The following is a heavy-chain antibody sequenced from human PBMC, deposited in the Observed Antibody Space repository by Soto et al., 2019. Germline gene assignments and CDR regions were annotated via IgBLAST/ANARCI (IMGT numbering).Heavy chain of an antibody. CDR3: ASTPKGSPFWSGHSRSHWFDP. CDR2: IYYSGST. Sequence: SETLSLTCTVSGGSISSSSYYWGWIRQPPGKELEWIGSIYYSGSTYYNPSLKSRVTISVDTSKNQFSLKLSSVTAADTAVYYCASTPKGSPFWSGHSRSHWFDPWGQGTLVTVSS. V-gene: IGHV4-39*01. J-gene: IGHJ5*02. CDR1: GGSISSSSYY. D-gene: IGHD3-3*01.